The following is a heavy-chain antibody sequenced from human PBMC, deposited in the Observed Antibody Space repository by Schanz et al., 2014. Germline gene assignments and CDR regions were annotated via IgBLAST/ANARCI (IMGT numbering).Heavy chain of an antibody. V-gene: IGHV3-23*01. Sequence: EVQLLESGGGLVEPGGSLRLSCAASGFSFSSYAMGWVRQARGKGLEWVSAISGSGGSTYYADSVKGRFTISRDNAKNSVFLQMNGVRAEDTSVYYSVRDSFFAFDYWGQGTLVTVSS. D-gene: IGHD3-3*01. CDR2: ISGSGGST. J-gene: IGHJ4*02. CDR3: VRDSFFAFDY. CDR1: GFSFSSYA.